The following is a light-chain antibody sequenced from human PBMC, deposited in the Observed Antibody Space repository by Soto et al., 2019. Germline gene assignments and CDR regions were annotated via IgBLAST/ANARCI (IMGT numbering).Light chain of an antibody. J-gene: IGKJ1*01. CDR1: QSVSSN. V-gene: IGKV3D-15*01. Sequence: EIVMTQSPTILSVSPGERATLSCRASQSVSSNLAWYQQKPGQAPRLLIYGVYTRAPGIPARFSGSGSGTEFTLTISSLQSEDFAVYYCQQYVSSPRTFGQGTKVEIK. CDR2: GVY. CDR3: QQYVSSPRT.